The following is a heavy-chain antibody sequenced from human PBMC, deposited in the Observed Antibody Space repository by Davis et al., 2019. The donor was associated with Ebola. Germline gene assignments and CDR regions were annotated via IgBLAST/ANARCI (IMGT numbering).Heavy chain of an antibody. CDR1: GFTFSSYG. J-gene: IGHJ4*02. V-gene: IGHV3-30*18. CDR2: ISYDGSNK. Sequence: GGSLRLSCAASGFTFSSYGMHWVRQAPGKGLEWVAVISYDGSNKYYADSVKGRFTISRDNSKNTLYLQMNSLRAEDTAVYYCAKDQTTVTTGYWGQGTLVTVSS. CDR3: AKDQTTVTTGY. D-gene: IGHD4-17*01.